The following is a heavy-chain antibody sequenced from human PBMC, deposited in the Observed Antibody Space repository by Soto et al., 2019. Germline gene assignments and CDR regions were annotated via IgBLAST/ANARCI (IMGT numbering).Heavy chain of an antibody. CDR3: TTEVAARRRYYYYGMDV. J-gene: IGHJ6*02. CDR1: GFTFSNAW. Sequence: GGSLRLSCAASGFTFSNAWMNWVRQAPGKGLEWVGRIKSKTDGGTTDHAAPVKGRFTISRDDSKNTLYLQMNSLKTEDTAVYYCTTEVAARRRYYYYGMDVWGQGTTVTVSS. D-gene: IGHD6-6*01. CDR2: IKSKTDGGTT. V-gene: IGHV3-15*07.